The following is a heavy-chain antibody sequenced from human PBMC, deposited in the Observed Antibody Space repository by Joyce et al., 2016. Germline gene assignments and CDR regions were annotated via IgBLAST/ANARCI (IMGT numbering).Heavy chain of an antibody. CDR1: GGSFSGYY. CDR2: INHSGST. CDR3: ARGPRSNWGLVWFDP. J-gene: IGHJ5*02. D-gene: IGHD7-27*01. V-gene: IGHV4-34*01. Sequence: QVQLQQWGAGLLKPSETLSLTCAVYGGSFSGYYWSWIRQPPGKGLEWIGEINHSGSTNQNPSLKSRVTISVDTSKNQVSLKLSSVTAADTAVYYCARGPRSNWGLVWFDPWGQGTLVTVSS.